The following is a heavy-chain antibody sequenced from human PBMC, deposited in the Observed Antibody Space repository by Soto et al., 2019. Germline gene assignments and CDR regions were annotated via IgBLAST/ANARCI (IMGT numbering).Heavy chain of an antibody. CDR2: INPHTGDT. Sequence: QVHLVQSGAEVKKPGASVTVSCKTSGYTLTDYYMHWVRPAPGQGLEWMAWINPHTGDTGIAERFQGRATMTRDTSTNTAHMGLTSLTSDDTAIYYCAREGGAAPGARREWYLALWGRGSLVTVSS. V-gene: IGHV1-2*02. J-gene: IGHJ2*01. D-gene: IGHD6-25*01. CDR1: GYTLTDYY. CDR3: AREGGAAPGARREWYLAL.